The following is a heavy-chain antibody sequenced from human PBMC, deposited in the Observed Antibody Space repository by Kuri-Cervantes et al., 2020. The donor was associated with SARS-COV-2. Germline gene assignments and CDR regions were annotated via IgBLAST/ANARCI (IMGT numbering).Heavy chain of an antibody. CDR3: ATGMVRGLIQCYCYGMDV. Sequence: ASVKVSCKASGYTFSDYYMYWVRRAPGQGLEWMGWINPNSGGTNYAQKFQGWVTMTRDTSISTAYMELSRLRSDDAAVYYCATGMVRGLIQCYCYGMDVWGQGTTVTVSS. CDR2: INPNSGGT. CDR1: GYTFSDYY. D-gene: IGHD3-10*01. J-gene: IGHJ6*02. V-gene: IGHV1-2*04.